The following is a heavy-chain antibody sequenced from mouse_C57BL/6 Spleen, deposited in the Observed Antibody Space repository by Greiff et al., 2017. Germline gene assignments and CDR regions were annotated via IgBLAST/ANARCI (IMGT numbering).Heavy chain of an antibody. Sequence: QVQLQQPGAELVKPGASVKLSCKASGYTFTSYWITWVKQRPGQGLEWIGDIYPGSGCTNYNEKFKSKATLTVDTSSSTAYMQLSSLTSEDSAVYYCARRGYGGSLPVAYWGQGTTLTVAA. J-gene: IGHJ2*01. V-gene: IGHV1-55*01. CDR2: IYPGSGCT. D-gene: IGHD1-1*01. CDR1: GYTFTSYW. CDR3: ARRGYGGSLPVAY.